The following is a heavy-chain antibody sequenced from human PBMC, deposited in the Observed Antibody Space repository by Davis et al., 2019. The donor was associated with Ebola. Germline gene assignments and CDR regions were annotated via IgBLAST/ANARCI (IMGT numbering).Heavy chain of an antibody. CDR2: IKSKTDGGTT. CDR3: TLAGSYSSFDY. V-gene: IGHV3-15*07. CDR1: GFTFSNAW. J-gene: IGHJ4*02. Sequence: GESLKISCAASGFTFSNAWMNCVRQAPGKGLEWVGRIKSKTDGGTTDYAAPVKGRFTISRDDSKNTLYLQMNSLKTEDTAVYYCTLAGSYSSFDYWGQGTLVTVSS. D-gene: IGHD1-26*01.